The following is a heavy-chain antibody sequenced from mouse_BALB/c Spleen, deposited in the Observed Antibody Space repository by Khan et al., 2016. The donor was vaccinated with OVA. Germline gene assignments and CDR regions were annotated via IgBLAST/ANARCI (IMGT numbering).Heavy chain of an antibody. CDR2: IWGDGST. CDR3: AKITPDYYSMDY. J-gene: IGHJ4*01. CDR1: GFSLNSYG. D-gene: IGHD1-1*01. V-gene: IGHV2-3*01. Sequence: VQLVESGPGLVAPSQSLSITCTVSGFSLNSYGVNWVRQPPGKGLEWLGVIWGDGSTNYHSALISRLIISKDNSKSQVFLKRNSLQTYDTATYYCAKITPDYYSMDYWGQGTSVTVSS.